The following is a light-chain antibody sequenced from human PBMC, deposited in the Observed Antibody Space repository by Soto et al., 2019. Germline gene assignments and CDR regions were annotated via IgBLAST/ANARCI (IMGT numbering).Light chain of an antibody. V-gene: IGKV1-6*01. CDR3: LQDYIYPQT. CDR2: VAS. J-gene: IGKJ3*01. Sequence: AIRMGHSPSSLSASVRDRVTITCRASQGIRNDLGWYQQKPGKAPKLLIYVASSLQSGVPSRFSGSGSGTDFTLTISSLQPEDFATYYCLQDYIYPQTSGPGTKVAIK. CDR1: QGIRND.